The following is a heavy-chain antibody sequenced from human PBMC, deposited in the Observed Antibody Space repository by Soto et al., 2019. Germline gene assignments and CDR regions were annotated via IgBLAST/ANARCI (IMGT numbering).Heavy chain of an antibody. Sequence: QVQLQQWGAGLLKPSETLSLTCAVYGGSFSGYQWSWIRQTPGKGLEWIGGINDSGDINYNPSLKSRVTILVDAAKKPFSRKLSSVTAADTAVYFCARGLILWFGDLSRRGGYYYYMDVWGKGTTVTVSS. CDR3: ARGLILWFGDLSRRGGYYYYMDV. CDR2: INDSGDI. V-gene: IGHV4-34*02. J-gene: IGHJ6*03. CDR1: GGSFSGYQ. D-gene: IGHD3-10*01.